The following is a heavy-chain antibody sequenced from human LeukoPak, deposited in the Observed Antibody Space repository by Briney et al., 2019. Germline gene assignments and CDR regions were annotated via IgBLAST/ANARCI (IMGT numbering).Heavy chain of an antibody. D-gene: IGHD6-6*01. J-gene: IGHJ3*02. CDR2: IYYSGST. CDR1: GGSISSYY. CDR3: ASLIEYTSSDAFDI. V-gene: IGHV4-39*01. Sequence: PSETLSLTCTVSGGSISSYYWGWIRQPPGKGLEWIGSIYYSGSTYYNPSLKSRVTISVDTSKNQFSLKLSSVSAADTAVYYCASLIEYTSSDAFDIWGQGTMVAVSS.